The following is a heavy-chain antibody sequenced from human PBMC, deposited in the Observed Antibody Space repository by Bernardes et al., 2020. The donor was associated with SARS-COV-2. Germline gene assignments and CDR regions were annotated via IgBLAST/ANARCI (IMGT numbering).Heavy chain of an antibody. D-gene: IGHD5-18*01. CDR3: ATGVYSYRYDY. CDR2: IYPGDSDT. V-gene: IGHV5-51*01. J-gene: IGHJ4*02. Sequence: GESLKISCKGSGYSFSTYWIAWVRQMSGKGLEWMGIIYPGDSDTIYSPSFQGQVTISADKSISTAYLQWSSLKASDTAMYYCATGVYSYRYDYWGQGTLVTVSS. CDR1: GYSFSTYW.